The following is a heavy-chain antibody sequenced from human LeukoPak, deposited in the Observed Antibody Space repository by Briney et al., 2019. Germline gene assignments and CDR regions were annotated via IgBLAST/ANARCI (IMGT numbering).Heavy chain of an antibody. Sequence: PGGSLRLSCEASGFSFSSYWVHWVRQAPGKGLMLVSLIDTDGSFTIYADSVKCLFTISRDNAKNTLYLQMNSLRAEDTAVYYCARVGRGSDFDYWGQGTLVTVSS. J-gene: IGHJ4*02. CDR3: ARVGRGSDFDY. D-gene: IGHD2-15*01. V-gene: IGHV3-74*01. CDR2: IDTDGSFT. CDR1: GFSFSSYW.